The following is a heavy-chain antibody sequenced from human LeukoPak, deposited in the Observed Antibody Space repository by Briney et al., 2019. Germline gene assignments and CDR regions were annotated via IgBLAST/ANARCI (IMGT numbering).Heavy chain of an antibody. CDR1: GFTFSSYS. CDR3: AGVGGNYYDSSAFDY. Sequence: GGSLRLSCAASGFTFSSYSMNWVRQAPGKGLEWVSSISSSSSYIYYADSVKGRFTISRDNAKNSLYLQMNSLRAEDTAVYYCAGVGGNYYDSSAFDYWGQGTLVTVSP. J-gene: IGHJ4*02. D-gene: IGHD3-22*01. CDR2: ISSSSSYI. V-gene: IGHV3-21*01.